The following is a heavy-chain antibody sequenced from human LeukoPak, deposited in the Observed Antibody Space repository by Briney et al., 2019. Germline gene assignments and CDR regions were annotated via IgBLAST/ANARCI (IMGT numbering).Heavy chain of an antibody. Sequence: GGSLRLSCAASGFTFSNAWMSWVRQAPGKGLEWVGRIKSKTDGRTTDYAAPVKGRFTISRDDSKTTLYLQMNSLKTEDTAVYYCLGSRTKPVTTVTKVSANWLDPWGQGTLVTVSS. CDR1: GFTFSNAW. CDR3: LGSRTKPVTTVTKVSANWLDP. CDR2: IKSKTDGRTT. V-gene: IGHV3-15*01. J-gene: IGHJ5*02. D-gene: IGHD4-17*01.